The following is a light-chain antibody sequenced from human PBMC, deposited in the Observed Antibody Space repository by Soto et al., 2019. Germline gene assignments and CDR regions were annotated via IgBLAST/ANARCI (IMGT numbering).Light chain of an antibody. CDR2: GAS. Sequence: EIVLTQSPGTLSLSPCERATLSCRPSQSVSNNWLAWYQQKPGQAPRLLIYGASSRATGIPDRFSGSGSGTDFTLTISRLEPEDFAVYYCQQYGSSPRTFGQGTKVDIK. J-gene: IGKJ1*01. CDR3: QQYGSSPRT. V-gene: IGKV3-20*01. CDR1: QSVSNNW.